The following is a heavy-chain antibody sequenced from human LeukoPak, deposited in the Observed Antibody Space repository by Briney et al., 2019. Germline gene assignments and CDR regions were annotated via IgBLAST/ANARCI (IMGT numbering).Heavy chain of an antibody. Sequence: SETLSLTCTVSGGSISSYYWSWIRQPPGKGLEWIGYICYSGSTNYNPSLKSRVTISVDTSKNQFSLKLSSVTAADTAVYYCARLTRGAVRYFDSTGNDAFDIWGQGTMVTVSS. D-gene: IGHD3-9*01. CDR2: ICYSGST. J-gene: IGHJ3*02. V-gene: IGHV4-59*01. CDR1: GGSISSYY. CDR3: ARLTRGAVRYFDSTGNDAFDI.